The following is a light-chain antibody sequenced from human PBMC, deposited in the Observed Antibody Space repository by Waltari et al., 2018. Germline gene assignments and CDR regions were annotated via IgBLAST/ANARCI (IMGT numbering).Light chain of an antibody. CDR3: QQYYSTPYT. V-gene: IGKV4-1*01. CDR2: LAS. J-gene: IGKJ2*01. Sequence: DIVMTQSPDSLAVSLGERATIPCKSSQSVVSSYNNKNYISWYQQRPGQPPRLLIYLASSRESGVPDRFSGSESGTDFTLTISSLQAEDVALYYCQQYYSTPYTFGQGTKLEIK. CDR1: QSVVSSYNNKNY.